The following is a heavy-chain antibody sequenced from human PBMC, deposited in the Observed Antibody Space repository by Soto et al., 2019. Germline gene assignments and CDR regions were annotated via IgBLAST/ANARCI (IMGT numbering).Heavy chain of an antibody. CDR1: GYTFTSYA. CDR2: INAGNGNT. J-gene: IGHJ6*02. Sequence: QVQLVQSGAEVKKPGASVKVSCKASGYTFTSYAMHWVRQAPGQRLEWMGWINAGNGNTKYSQKFRGRVTITRDTSASTVYMQLSSLRSEDTAVYYCARADYDSSEQDYYYYGMDVWGQGTTVTVSS. CDR3: ARADYDSSEQDYYYYGMDV. V-gene: IGHV1-3*01. D-gene: IGHD3-22*01.